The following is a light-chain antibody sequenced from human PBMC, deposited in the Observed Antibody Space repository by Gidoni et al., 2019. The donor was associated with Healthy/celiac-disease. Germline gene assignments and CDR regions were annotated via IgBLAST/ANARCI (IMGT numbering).Light chain of an antibody. CDR1: QSISSW. CDR2: DAS. Sequence: DIQMTQSPSTLSASVGDRVTITCRASQSISSWLACYQHKPGKAPKLLIYDASSLESGVPSRFSGSGSGSEFTLTISSLHPVVFATYYCQHYNSYPLTSAGGTKVEIK. V-gene: IGKV1-5*01. CDR3: QHYNSYPLT. J-gene: IGKJ4*01.